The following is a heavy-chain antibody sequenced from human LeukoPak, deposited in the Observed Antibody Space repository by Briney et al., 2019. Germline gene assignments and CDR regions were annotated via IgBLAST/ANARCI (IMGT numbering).Heavy chain of an antibody. CDR1: GFTFGSYS. Sequence: GGSLRLSCAASGFTFGSYSMNWVRQAPGKGLEWVSYISSSSSTIYYADSVKGRFTISRDNAKNSLYLQMNSLRAEDTAVYYCARVFIGDYGDYQFDYWGQGTLVTVSS. D-gene: IGHD4-17*01. J-gene: IGHJ4*02. CDR2: ISSSSSTI. CDR3: ARVFIGDYGDYQFDY. V-gene: IGHV3-48*01.